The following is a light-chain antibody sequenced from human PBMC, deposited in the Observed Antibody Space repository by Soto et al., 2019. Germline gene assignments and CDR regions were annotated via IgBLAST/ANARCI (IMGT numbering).Light chain of an antibody. CDR1: QDISNY. CDR3: QQYDKLPPYP. Sequence: DIQMTQSPSSLSASVGDRVTITCQASQDISNYLNWYQQKPGKAPKLLIYDASNLETGVPSRFSGSGSGTDFTFTISSLQPEDIATYYCQQYDKLPPYPFGQGTKLEIK. J-gene: IGKJ2*01. V-gene: IGKV1-33*01. CDR2: DAS.